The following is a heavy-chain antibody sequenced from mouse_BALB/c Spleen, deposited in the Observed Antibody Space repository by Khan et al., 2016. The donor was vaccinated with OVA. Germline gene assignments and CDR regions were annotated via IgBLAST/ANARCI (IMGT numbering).Heavy chain of an antibody. CDR3: ARAGYGGFAF. Sequence: VQLQESGPELVKPGASVKMSCKASGYTFTDFLISWLSQRKGQSLEWIGEIYPDSGYTYYNEKFKGKASLTSDKSSNTAYMQLSNLTSEDSAVYFCARAGYGGFAFWGQGTLVTVSA. CDR1: GYTFTDFL. V-gene: IGHV1-81*01. D-gene: IGHD3-2*02. CDR2: IYPDSGYT. J-gene: IGHJ3*01.